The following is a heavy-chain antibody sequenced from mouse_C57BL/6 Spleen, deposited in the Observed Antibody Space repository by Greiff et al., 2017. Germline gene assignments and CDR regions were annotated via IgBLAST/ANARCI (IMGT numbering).Heavy chain of an antibody. CDR3: TRSPYDYAYFDV. CDR1: GFTFSSYA. Sequence: EVQLVESGEGLVKPGGSLKLSCAASGFTFSSYAMSWVRQTPEKRLEWVAYISSGGDYLYYADTVKGRFTISRDNARNTLYLQMSSLKSEDTAMYYCTRSPYDYAYFDVWGTGTTVTVSS. D-gene: IGHD2-4*01. V-gene: IGHV5-9-1*02. J-gene: IGHJ1*03. CDR2: ISSGGDYL.